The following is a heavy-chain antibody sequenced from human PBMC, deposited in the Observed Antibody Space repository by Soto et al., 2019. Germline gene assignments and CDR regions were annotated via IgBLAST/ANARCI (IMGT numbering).Heavy chain of an antibody. CDR2: IYYSGST. V-gene: IGHV4-59*01. CDR3: ARERYDSSGYYYFDY. J-gene: IGHJ4*02. Sequence: SETLSLTCTVSGGSISSYYWSWIRQPPGKGLEWIGYIYYSGSTNYNPSLKSRVTISVDTSKNQFSLKLSSVTAADTAVYYCARERYDSSGYYYFDYWGQGTLVTVSS. D-gene: IGHD3-22*01. CDR1: GGSISSYY.